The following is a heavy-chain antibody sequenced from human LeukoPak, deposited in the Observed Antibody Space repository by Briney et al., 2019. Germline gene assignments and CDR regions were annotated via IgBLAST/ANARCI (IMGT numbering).Heavy chain of an antibody. CDR3: ARHIPRGNNYFDS. CDR2: INVDGNKK. CDR1: GFTFNGHW. Sequence: PGGSLRLSCAASGFTFNGHWMTWVRQAPGKGLEWVANINVDGNKKYYVDSVEGRFTISRDNAKNSLYLQMNGLRAEDTAMYFCARHIPRGNNYFDSWGQGTLVTVSS. J-gene: IGHJ4*02. D-gene: IGHD3-16*01. V-gene: IGHV3-7*01.